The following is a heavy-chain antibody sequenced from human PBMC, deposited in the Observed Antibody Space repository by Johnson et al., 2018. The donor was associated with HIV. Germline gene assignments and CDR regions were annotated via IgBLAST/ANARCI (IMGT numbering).Heavy chain of an antibody. Sequence: QVQLVESGGGLVKPGGSLRLSCVASGFTFSSYGMHWVRQAPGKGLEWVAVISYDGRNKDYAESVRGRFTVYRDNSKNTLHLHMNSLRAGDTAVYYCTRGGRLTYYHDSSGYSYDAFDIWGQGTMVTVSS. CDR1: GFTFSSYG. J-gene: IGHJ3*02. D-gene: IGHD3-22*01. CDR3: TRGGRLTYYHDSSGYSYDAFDI. V-gene: IGHV3-30*03. CDR2: ISYDGRNK.